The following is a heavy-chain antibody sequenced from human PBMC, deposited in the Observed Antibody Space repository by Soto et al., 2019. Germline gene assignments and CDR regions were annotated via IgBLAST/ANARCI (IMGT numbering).Heavy chain of an antibody. J-gene: IGHJ5*02. D-gene: IGHD4-17*01. CDR3: ARRPTTVTTSNWFDP. V-gene: IGHV4-39*01. CDR2: VYFTGTTYT. CDR1: GGSLIGRRYY. Sequence: SETLSLTCTFSGGSLIGRRYYWDWIRQPPGKGLEWIGSVYFTGTTYTYYNPSLNSRLTMSVDTSKNQFSLRLSSVTAADTALYYCARRPTTVTTSNWFDPWGQGTLVTSP.